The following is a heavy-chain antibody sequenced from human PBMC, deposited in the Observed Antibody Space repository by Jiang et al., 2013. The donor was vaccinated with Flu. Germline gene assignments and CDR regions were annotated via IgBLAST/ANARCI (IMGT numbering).Heavy chain of an antibody. D-gene: IGHD6-13*01. CDR2: TYYRSKWYN. Sequence: RGLEWLGRTYYRSKWYNDYAVSVRSRISINPDTSKNQFSLQLNSVTPEDTAVYYCAHGRQQLVDDAFDIWGQGTMVTVSS. V-gene: IGHV6-1*01. CDR3: AHGRQQLVDDAFDI. J-gene: IGHJ3*02.